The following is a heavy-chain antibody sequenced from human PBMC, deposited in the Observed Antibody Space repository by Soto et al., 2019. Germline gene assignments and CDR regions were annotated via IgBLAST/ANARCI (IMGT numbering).Heavy chain of an antibody. V-gene: IGHV5-10-1*01. CDR2: IDPSDSYT. D-gene: IGHD3-10*01. CDR3: ARPPSYYGSGSPPWMDV. CDR1: GYSFTSYW. J-gene: IGHJ6*02. Sequence: GESLKISCKGSGYSFTSYWISWVRQMPGKGLEWMGRIDPSDSYTNYSPSFQGHVTISADKSISTAYLQWSSLKASDTAMYYCARPPSYYGSGSPPWMDVWGQGTTVTVPS.